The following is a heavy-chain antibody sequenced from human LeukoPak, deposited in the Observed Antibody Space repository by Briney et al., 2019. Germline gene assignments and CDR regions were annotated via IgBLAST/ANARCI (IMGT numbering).Heavy chain of an antibody. CDR3: ARFHYGDYAIDAFDI. J-gene: IGHJ3*02. D-gene: IGHD4-17*01. CDR1: GGSFSGYY. Sequence: PSETLSLTCAIYGGSFSGYYWSWIRQPPGKGLEWIGYIYYSGSTNYNPSLKSRVTISVDTSKNQFSLKLSSVTAADTAVYYCARFHYGDYAIDAFDIWGQGTMVTVSS. V-gene: IGHV4-59*08. CDR2: IYYSGST.